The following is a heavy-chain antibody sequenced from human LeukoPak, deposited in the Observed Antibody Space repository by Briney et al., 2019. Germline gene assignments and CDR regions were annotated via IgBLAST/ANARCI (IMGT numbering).Heavy chain of an antibody. CDR2: IKHDGSED. Sequence: GGSLRLSCAASGFTFSNYWMTWVRQAPGKGLEWVANIKHDGSEDYYLDSVKGRFTISRDNAKNSLHLQMNSLRAEDTAVYYCARDDWDYYYYYMDVWGKGTTVTVS. CDR1: GFTFSNYW. CDR3: ARDDWDYYYYYMDV. V-gene: IGHV3-7*01. D-gene: IGHD3-9*01. J-gene: IGHJ6*03.